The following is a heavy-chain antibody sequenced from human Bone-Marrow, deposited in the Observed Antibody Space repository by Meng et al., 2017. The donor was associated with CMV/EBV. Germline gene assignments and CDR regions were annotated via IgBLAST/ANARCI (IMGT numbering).Heavy chain of an antibody. CDR3: AKDLPYSKKLRYGMDG. J-gene: IGHJ6*02. CDR1: GFTFSSYG. Sequence: GGSLRLSCAASGFTFSSYGMHWVRQAPGKGLEWVAVIWYDGSNKYYADSVKGRFTISRDNSKNTLYLQMNSLRAEDTAVYYCAKDLPYSKKLRYGMDGWGQGTTVTVSS. D-gene: IGHD6-13*01. V-gene: IGHV3-33*06. CDR2: IWYDGSNK.